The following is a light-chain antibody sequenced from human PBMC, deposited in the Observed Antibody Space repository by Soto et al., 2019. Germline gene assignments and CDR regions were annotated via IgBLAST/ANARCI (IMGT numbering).Light chain of an antibody. CDR3: QSYESSLSVV. CDR1: SSNIGAGYD. J-gene: IGLJ2*01. V-gene: IGLV1-40*01. CDR2: GNS. Sequence: QSVLTQPPSVSGSPGQRVTISCTWSSSNIGAGYDVHWYQQLPGTAPKLLIYGNSNRPSGVPDRFSGSKSGTSAYLAITGLQAEDEADYSCQSYESSLSVVFGGGTTLNVL.